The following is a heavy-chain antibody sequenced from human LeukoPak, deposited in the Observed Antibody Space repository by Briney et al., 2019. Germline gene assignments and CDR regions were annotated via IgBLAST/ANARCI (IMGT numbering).Heavy chain of an antibody. D-gene: IGHD3-22*01. J-gene: IGHJ4*02. V-gene: IGHV3-74*01. CDR3: AKDRWSSGLFDY. Sequence: PGGSLRLSCAASGFTFSNHWMHWVRQAPGKGLEWVSRINSDGISTTYADSVKGRFTISRDNAKNTLFLQMNSLRAEDTAVYYCAKDRWSSGLFDYWGQGTLVTVSS. CDR1: GFTFSNHW. CDR2: INSDGIST.